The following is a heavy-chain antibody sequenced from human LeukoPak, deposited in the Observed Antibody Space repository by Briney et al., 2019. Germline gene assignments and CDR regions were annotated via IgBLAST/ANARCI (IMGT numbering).Heavy chain of an antibody. D-gene: IGHD1-1*01. CDR3: ARVNWHDAFDI. CDR1: GFTVSSNY. CDR2: IYSGGST. Sequence: GGSLRLSCAASGFTVSSNYMSWVRQAPGKGLEWVSVIYSGGSTYYADSVKGRFTISRDNYKNTLYLQMNSLRAEDAAVYYCARVNWHDAFDIWGQGTMVTVSS. V-gene: IGHV3-66*01. J-gene: IGHJ3*02.